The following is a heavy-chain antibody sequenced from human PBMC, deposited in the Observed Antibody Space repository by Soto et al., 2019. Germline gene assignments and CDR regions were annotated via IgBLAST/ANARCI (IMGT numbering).Heavy chain of an antibody. CDR1: GGTFSSLD. Sequence: ASVKVSCKASGGTFSSLDINWVRQAPGQGLEWLGGIIPISETTNYAQIFQGRVSIVADISTSTAYMELSRLRSEDTAVYYCARALLSHSYDSGGYDSYFHAMDVWGQGTPVTVSS. D-gene: IGHD3-22*01. V-gene: IGHV1-69*06. J-gene: IGHJ6*02. CDR3: ARALLSHSYDSGGYDSYFHAMDV. CDR2: IIPISETT.